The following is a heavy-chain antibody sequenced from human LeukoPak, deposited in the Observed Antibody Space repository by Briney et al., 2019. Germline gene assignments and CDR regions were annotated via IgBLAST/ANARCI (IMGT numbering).Heavy chain of an antibody. D-gene: IGHD6-13*01. V-gene: IGHV3-66*01. Sequence: GGSLRLSCAVSGFTVSSNYMSWVRQAQGKGLEWVSLIYSGGNTYYADSVKGRFTISRDNSKNTLYVQMNSLSPEDTAVSYCARGTQQLSPVFDHWGQGTLVTVSS. J-gene: IGHJ4*02. CDR3: ARGTQQLSPVFDH. CDR1: GFTVSSNY. CDR2: IYSGGNT.